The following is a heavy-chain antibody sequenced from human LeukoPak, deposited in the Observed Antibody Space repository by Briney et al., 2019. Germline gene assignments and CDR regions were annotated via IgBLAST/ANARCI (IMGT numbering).Heavy chain of an antibody. Sequence: GASVKVSCKTSGGTFLSHTFSWVRQAPGKGLEWMGKITPVIETANYAQTLQGRVSIYADKSTTTVYMELSSLRSEDTAVYYCARVYTAYYDFWSGYYGSYYYYGMDVWGQGTTVTVSS. V-gene: IGHV1-69*08. CDR2: ITPVIETA. CDR3: ARVYTAYYDFWSGYYGSYYYYGMDV. CDR1: GGTFLSHT. D-gene: IGHD3-3*01. J-gene: IGHJ6*02.